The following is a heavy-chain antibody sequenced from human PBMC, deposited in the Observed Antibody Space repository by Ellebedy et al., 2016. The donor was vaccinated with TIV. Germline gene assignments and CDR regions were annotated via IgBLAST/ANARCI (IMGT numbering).Heavy chain of an antibody. CDR3: ARGELEIDY. Sequence: GESLKISCAASGFTFSSYAMSWVRQAPGKGLEWVSAISGSGGSTYYADSVKGRFTISRDNSKNTLYLQMNSLRAEDTAVYYCARGELEIDYWGQGTLVTVSS. J-gene: IGHJ4*02. CDR2: ISGSGGST. CDR1: GFTFSSYA. D-gene: IGHD3-10*01. V-gene: IGHV3-23*01.